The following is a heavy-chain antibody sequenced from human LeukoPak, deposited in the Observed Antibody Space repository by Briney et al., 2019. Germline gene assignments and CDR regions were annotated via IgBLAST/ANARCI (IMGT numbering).Heavy chain of an antibody. V-gene: IGHV1-18*01. CDR3: ARGGRSYDSSGYYPIDY. J-gene: IGHJ4*02. CDR2: ISGYNGNT. CDR1: GYTFTSYG. D-gene: IGHD3-22*01. Sequence: ASVTVSCKASGYTFTSYGISWVRQAPGQGLEWMGWISGYNGNTKYAQKFQGRLTMTTDTSTSTAHMELRSLRSDDTAVYYCARGGRSYDSSGYYPIDYWGQGTLVTVSS.